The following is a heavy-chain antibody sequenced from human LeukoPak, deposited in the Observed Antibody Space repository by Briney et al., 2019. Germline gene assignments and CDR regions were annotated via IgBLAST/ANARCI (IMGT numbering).Heavy chain of an antibody. J-gene: IGHJ4*02. CDR3: ARDTGVRPRVAHFDY. V-gene: IGHV4-38-2*02. D-gene: IGHD1-14*01. CDR1: GYSISTGYY. CDR2: FYHGGST. Sequence: SETLSLTCTVSGYSISTGYYWDWIRQPPGKGLEWIGTFYHGGSTYYNPSLKSRVTISVDTSKNQFSLQLNSVTPEDTAVYYCARDTGVRPRVAHFDYWGQGTLVTVSS.